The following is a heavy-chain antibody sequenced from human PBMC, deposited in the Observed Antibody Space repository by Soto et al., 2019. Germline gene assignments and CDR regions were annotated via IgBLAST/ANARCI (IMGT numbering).Heavy chain of an antibody. CDR1: GYTFTSYY. Sequence: ASVKVSCKASGYTFTSYYMHWVRQAPGRGLEWMGIINPSGGSTNYAQKFQGRVTMTRDTSISTAYMELSRLRSDDTAVYYCARARDKKDAFDIWGQGTMVTVSS. CDR3: ARARDKKDAFDI. V-gene: IGHV1-46*01. J-gene: IGHJ3*02. CDR2: INPSGGST.